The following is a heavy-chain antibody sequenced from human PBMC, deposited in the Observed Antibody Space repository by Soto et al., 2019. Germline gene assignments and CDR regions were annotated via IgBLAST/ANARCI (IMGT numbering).Heavy chain of an antibody. CDR2: IYYSGST. CDR3: ARDGKRFLEWLPAFDI. V-gene: IGHV4-59*01. Sequence: SETLSLTYTVSGGSISGYYWSWIRQPPGKGLEWIGYIYYSGSTNYNPSLKSRVTISVDTSKNQFSLKLSSVTAADTAVYYCARDGKRFLEWLPAFDIWGQGTMVTVSS. D-gene: IGHD3-3*01. J-gene: IGHJ3*02. CDR1: GGSISGYY.